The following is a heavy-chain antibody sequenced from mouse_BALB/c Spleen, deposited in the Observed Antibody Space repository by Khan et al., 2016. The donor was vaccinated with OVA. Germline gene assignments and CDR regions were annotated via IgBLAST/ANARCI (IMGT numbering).Heavy chain of an antibody. CDR1: GFTFSSYA. J-gene: IGHJ2*01. D-gene: IGHD1-1*01. Sequence: VELVQSGGTLVKPGGSLKLSCAASGFTFSSYAMPWVRQTPEKRLEWVATISSGGTYTYYPDSVKGRSTISKDNAKKTLYMKMSKLRSDDTAMYYCGRNYYCDSYEDYWGQGTTVTVSS. V-gene: IGHV5-9-3*01. CDR2: ISSGGTYT. CDR3: GRNYYCDSYEDY.